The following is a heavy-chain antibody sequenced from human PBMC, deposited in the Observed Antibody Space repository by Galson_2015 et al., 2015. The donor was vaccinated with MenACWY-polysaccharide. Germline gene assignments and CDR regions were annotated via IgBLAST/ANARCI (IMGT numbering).Heavy chain of an antibody. Sequence: SSSYTVSGAFGRSIDHYWRWTRRQPGEGLECLGYIYYSGNTTYNLSLNSRVTRYADTYKNHVSLRRRCATAADTAVYYCARARGYGKGWSCFIGGGDQFDPWGQGTLVIVSS. J-gene: IGHJ5*02. CDR3: ARARGYGKGWSCFIGGGDQFDP. D-gene: IGHD5-18*01. CDR2: IYYSGNT. CDR1: GAFGRSIDHY. V-gene: IGHV4-61*03.